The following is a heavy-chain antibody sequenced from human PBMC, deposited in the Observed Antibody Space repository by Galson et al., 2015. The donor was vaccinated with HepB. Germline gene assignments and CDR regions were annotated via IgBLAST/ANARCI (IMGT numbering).Heavy chain of an antibody. CDR3: AREPYYYDSSGFDYYYYGMDV. Sequence: SLRLSCAASGFTFSSYSMNWVRQAPGKGLEWVSSISSSSSYIYYADSVKGRFTISRDNAKNSLYLQMNSLRAEDTAVYYCAREPYYYDSSGFDYYYYGMDVWGQGTTVTVSS. CDR2: ISSSSSYI. J-gene: IGHJ6*02. CDR1: GFTFSSYS. V-gene: IGHV3-21*01. D-gene: IGHD3-22*01.